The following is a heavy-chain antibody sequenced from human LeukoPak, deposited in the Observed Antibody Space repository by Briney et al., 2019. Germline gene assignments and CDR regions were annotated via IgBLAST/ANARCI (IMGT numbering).Heavy chain of an antibody. V-gene: IGHV3-21*01. J-gene: IGHJ4*02. CDR2: ISSLSSYI. Sequence: PGGSLRLSCAASGFTFSNYSMNWVRQAPGKGLEWVSSISSLSSYIYYADSLKGRFTISRDNAKNSLYLQMNSLRAEDTAVYYCARDGIRRWLQLRRVYYFDYWGQGTLVTVSS. D-gene: IGHD5-24*01. CDR1: GFTFSNYS. CDR3: ARDGIRRWLQLRRVYYFDY.